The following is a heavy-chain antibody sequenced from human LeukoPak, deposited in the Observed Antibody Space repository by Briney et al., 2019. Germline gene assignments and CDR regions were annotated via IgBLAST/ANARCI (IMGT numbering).Heavy chain of an antibody. J-gene: IGHJ4*02. CDR3: ARDKDGGNLGCDY. Sequence: GASVKVSCKASGYTFTSYYMHWVRQAPGQGLEWMGGIIPIFGTANYAQKFQGRVTITADESTSTAYMELSSLRSEDTAVYYCARDKDGGNLGCDYWGQGTLVTVSS. D-gene: IGHD4-23*01. V-gene: IGHV1-69*13. CDR1: GYTFTSYY. CDR2: IIPIFGTA.